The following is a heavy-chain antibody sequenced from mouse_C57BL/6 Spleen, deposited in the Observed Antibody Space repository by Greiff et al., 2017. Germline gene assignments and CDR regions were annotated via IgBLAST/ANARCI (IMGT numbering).Heavy chain of an antibody. CDR2: IHPSDSDT. Sequence: QVQLQQPGAELVKPGASVKVSCKASDYTFTSYWMHWVKQRPGQGLEWIGRIHPSDSDTNYNQKFKGKATLTVDKSSSTAYMQLSSLTSEDSAVYYCAIYYGNYYYAMDYWGQGTSVTVSS. CDR3: AIYYGNYYYAMDY. CDR1: DYTFTSYW. J-gene: IGHJ4*01. D-gene: IGHD2-1*01. V-gene: IGHV1-74*01.